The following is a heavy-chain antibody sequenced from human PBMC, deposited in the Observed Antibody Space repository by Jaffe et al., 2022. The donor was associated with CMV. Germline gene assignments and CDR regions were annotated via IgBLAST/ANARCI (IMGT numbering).Heavy chain of an antibody. CDR3: TRAGRLYWSGNYMGEVYYFDY. V-gene: IGHV3-49*04. D-gene: IGHD3-3*01. Sequence: EVQLVDSGGDFIQPGRSLRLSCTTSGFTFGDYPMSWVRQAPGRGLEWVGFIRGKAHGETTEYAASVKGRFTISRDDSDSIAYLQMNSLKTEDTAVYYCTRAGRLYWSGNYMGEVYYFDYWGQGTLVTVSS. J-gene: IGHJ4*02. CDR2: IRGKAHGETT. CDR1: GFTFGDYP.